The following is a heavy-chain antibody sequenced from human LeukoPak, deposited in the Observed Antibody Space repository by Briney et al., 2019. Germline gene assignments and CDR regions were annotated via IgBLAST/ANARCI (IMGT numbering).Heavy chain of an antibody. V-gene: IGHV3-53*01. CDR3: VRGPRNYDDSGFHYGVFDI. Sequence: GGSLRLSCAASGFTFSSYEMNWVRQAPGKGLQWVSVIYPGGAVYYADSVKGRFIISRDNSKNTLSLQMNSLTADDTAVYYCVRGPRNYDDSGFHYGVFDIWGQGTVVTASS. CDR1: GFTFSSYE. D-gene: IGHD4/OR15-4a*01. J-gene: IGHJ3*02. CDR2: IYPGGAV.